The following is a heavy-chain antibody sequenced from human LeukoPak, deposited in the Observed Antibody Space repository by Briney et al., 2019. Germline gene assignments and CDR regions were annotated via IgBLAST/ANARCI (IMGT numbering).Heavy chain of an antibody. D-gene: IGHD4-17*01. CDR3: ARDGYGDPLDY. V-gene: IGHV4-30-4*01. CDR1: GGSISSGDYY. J-gene: IGHJ4*02. Sequence: SETLSLTCTVSGGSISSGDYYWSWIRQPPGKGLGWIGYIYYSGSTYYNQSLKSRVTISVDTSKNQFSLKLSSVTAADTAVYYCARDGYGDPLDYWGQGTLVTVSS. CDR2: IYYSGST.